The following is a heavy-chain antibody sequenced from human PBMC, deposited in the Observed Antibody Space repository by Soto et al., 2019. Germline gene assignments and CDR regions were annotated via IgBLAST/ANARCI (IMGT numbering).Heavy chain of an antibody. Sequence: SVQVSCKASAYTFTSYGISWVRQAPGQGLEWMGWISAYNGNTNYAQKLQGRVTMTTDTSTSTAYMELRSLRSDDTAVYYCARRGDIVVVPAAPGENYYYYGMDVWGQGTTVTVSS. V-gene: IGHV1-18*04. CDR1: AYTFTSYG. CDR3: ARRGDIVVVPAAPGENYYYYGMDV. J-gene: IGHJ6*02. D-gene: IGHD2-2*01. CDR2: ISAYNGNT.